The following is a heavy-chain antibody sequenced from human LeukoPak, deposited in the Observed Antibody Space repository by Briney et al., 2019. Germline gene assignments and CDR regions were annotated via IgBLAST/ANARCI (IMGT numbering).Heavy chain of an antibody. D-gene: IGHD6-19*01. Sequence: GGSLRLSCAASGFTFSSYWMNWVRQAPGKGLEWVANIKKDGSEKYYVDSVKGRFTISRDNAKNSLYLQMNSLRAEDTAVYYCVGSSGWWGFDYWDQGTLVTVSS. J-gene: IGHJ4*02. CDR1: GFTFSSYW. CDR2: IKKDGSEK. CDR3: VGSSGWWGFDY. V-gene: IGHV3-7*01.